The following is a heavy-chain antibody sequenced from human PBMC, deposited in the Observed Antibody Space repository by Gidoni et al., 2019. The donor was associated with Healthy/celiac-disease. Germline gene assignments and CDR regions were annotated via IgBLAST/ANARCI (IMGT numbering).Heavy chain of an antibody. V-gene: IGHV4-31*03. Sequence: QVQLQESGPGLVKPSQPLSLPCPVSGGSISSGGYYWSWIRQHPGKGLEWIGYIYYSGSTYYNPSLKSRVTISVDTSKNQFSLKLSSVTAADTAVYYCASNVDTEGFDYWGQGTLVTVSS. J-gene: IGHJ4*02. CDR1: GGSISSGGYY. D-gene: IGHD5-18*01. CDR3: ASNVDTEGFDY. CDR2: IYYSGST.